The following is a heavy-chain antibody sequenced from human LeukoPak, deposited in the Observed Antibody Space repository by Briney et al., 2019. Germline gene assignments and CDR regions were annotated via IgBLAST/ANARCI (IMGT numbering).Heavy chain of an antibody. Sequence: PGGSLRLSCSASGFTFSSYAMHWVRQAPGKGLEYVSAISSNGGSTYYADSVKGRFTISRDNSKNTLYLQMSSLRAEDTAVYYCARDRYCSGNGCQDLGYWGQGTLVTVSS. D-gene: IGHD2-15*01. CDR3: ARDRYCSGNGCQDLGY. J-gene: IGHJ4*02. V-gene: IGHV3-64D*06. CDR2: ISSNGGST. CDR1: GFTFSSYA.